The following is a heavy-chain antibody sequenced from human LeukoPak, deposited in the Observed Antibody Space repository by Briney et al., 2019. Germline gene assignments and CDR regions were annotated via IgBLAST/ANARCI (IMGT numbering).Heavy chain of an antibody. J-gene: IGHJ6*02. Sequence: ASVKVSCKASGYTFTSYGISWVRQAPGQGLEWMGWISAYNGSTNYAQKLQGRVTMTTDTSTSTAYMELRSLRSDDTAVYYCARAPEQQLVYYYYYGMDVWGQGTTVTVSS. CDR1: GYTFTSYG. D-gene: IGHD6-13*01. CDR2: ISAYNGST. V-gene: IGHV1-18*01. CDR3: ARAPEQQLVYYYYYGMDV.